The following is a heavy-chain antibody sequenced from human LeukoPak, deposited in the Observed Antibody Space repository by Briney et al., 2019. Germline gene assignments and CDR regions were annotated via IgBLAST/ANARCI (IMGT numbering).Heavy chain of an antibody. CDR3: AKDGDFWSGPPYY. Sequence: PGGSLRLSCAASRFTFSGYGMHWVRQAPGKGLEWVAFIRHDGSSKYYADSVKGRFTISRDNSKNTLYLQMNSLRAEDTAVYYCAKDGDFWSGPPYYWGQGTLVTVSS. CDR1: RFTFSGYG. CDR2: IRHDGSSK. D-gene: IGHD3-3*01. V-gene: IGHV3-30*02. J-gene: IGHJ4*02.